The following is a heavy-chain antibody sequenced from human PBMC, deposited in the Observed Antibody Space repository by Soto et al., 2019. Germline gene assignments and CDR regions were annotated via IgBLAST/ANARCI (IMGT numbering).Heavy chain of an antibody. CDR2: ISTYNGST. V-gene: IGHV1-18*01. Sequence: QVQLVQSGAEVKKPGASVKVSCKASGYTFTTYGMSWVRQAPGQGLDWMGWISTYNGSTKYAERLQGRVTMTTDTTTSTAYRELRSLRSDDTAVYYCARGPTDYYDNSGNYFLDYWGQGTLVTVSS. J-gene: IGHJ4*02. CDR1: GYTFTTYG. D-gene: IGHD3-22*01. CDR3: ARGPTDYYDNSGNYFLDY.